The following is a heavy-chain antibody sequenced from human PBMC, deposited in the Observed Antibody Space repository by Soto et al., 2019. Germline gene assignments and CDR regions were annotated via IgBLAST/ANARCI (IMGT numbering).Heavy chain of an antibody. CDR2: ISGSGGST. V-gene: IGHV3-23*01. Sequence: GGSLRLSCAASGFTFSSYAMSWVRQAPGKGLEWVSAISGSGGSTYYADSVKGRFTISRDNSKNTLYLQMNSLRAEDTAVYYCAKGSIDSSGYYFRSFGVHFDYWGQGTLVTVS. D-gene: IGHD3-22*01. CDR3: AKGSIDSSGYYFRSFGVHFDY. J-gene: IGHJ4*02. CDR1: GFTFSSYA.